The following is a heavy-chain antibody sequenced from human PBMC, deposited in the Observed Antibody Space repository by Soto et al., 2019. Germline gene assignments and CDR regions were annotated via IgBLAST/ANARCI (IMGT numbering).Heavy chain of an antibody. Sequence: SGGSLRLSCAASGFAVSSYEMNWVRQAPGKGLEWVSYISISGSTIYYADSVKGRFTISRENAKNSLYLQMNSLRAEDTAVYYCARGLPSCRVDCYDYWGQGTLVTVSS. CDR3: ARGLPSCRVDCYDY. D-gene: IGHD1-26*01. CDR1: GFAVSSYE. J-gene: IGHJ4*02. V-gene: IGHV3-48*03. CDR2: ISISGSTI.